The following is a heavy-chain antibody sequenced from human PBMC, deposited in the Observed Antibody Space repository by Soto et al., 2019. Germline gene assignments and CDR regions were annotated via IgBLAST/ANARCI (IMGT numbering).Heavy chain of an antibody. D-gene: IGHD1-26*01. CDR1: GGSISDYY. J-gene: IGHJ6*02. CDR2: IYYSGTT. CDR3: ARQSGGYYYYGMDV. Sequence: SETLSLTCTVSGGSISDYYWSWIRQPPGKGLEWIGYIYYSGTTNYSPSLKSRVTISVDTSKNQFSLELSSVTAADSAIYYCARQSGGYYYYGMDVWGQGTKVTVSS. V-gene: IGHV4-59*08.